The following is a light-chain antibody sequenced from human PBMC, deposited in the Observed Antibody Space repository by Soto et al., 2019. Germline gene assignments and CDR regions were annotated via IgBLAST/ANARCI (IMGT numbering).Light chain of an antibody. V-gene: IGKV3-15*01. CDR1: QSVSIY. CDR3: QQYNYWPLT. Sequence: EIVMTQSPATLSVSPGERVTLSCRASQSVSIYLAWYQQRPGQAPRPLIYGASTRATGIPARFSASGSGTEFALTINSLQSEDFAVYYCQQYNYWPLTFGGGTRVEI. J-gene: IGKJ4*01. CDR2: GAS.